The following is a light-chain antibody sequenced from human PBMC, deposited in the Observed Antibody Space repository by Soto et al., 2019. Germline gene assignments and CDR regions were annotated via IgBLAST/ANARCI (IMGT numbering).Light chain of an antibody. CDR1: QSLLHSNGYNY. J-gene: IGKJ2*01. CDR3: MQALQSPYT. Sequence: DIVMTQSPLSLPVTPGEPASISCRSSQSLLHSNGYNYLDWYLQKPGQSPQLLISLGSNRASGVTARFSGSGSATDFTLNIDRVEAEDFGVYYCMQALQSPYTFGQGTKLEIK. CDR2: LGS. V-gene: IGKV2-28*01.